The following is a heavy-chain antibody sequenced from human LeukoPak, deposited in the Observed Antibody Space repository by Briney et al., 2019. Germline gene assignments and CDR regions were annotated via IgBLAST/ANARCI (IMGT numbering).Heavy chain of an antibody. J-gene: IGHJ6*03. D-gene: IGHD2-21*01. CDR3: AKDNSHKYYYYYMDV. Sequence: GGSLRLSCAASGFTFSSYWMSWVRQAPGKGLEWVANIKQDGSEKYYVDSVKGRFTISRDNAKNSLYLQMNSLRAEDTALYYCAKDNSHKYYYYYMDVWGKGTTVTISS. CDR2: IKQDGSEK. V-gene: IGHV3-7*03. CDR1: GFTFSSYW.